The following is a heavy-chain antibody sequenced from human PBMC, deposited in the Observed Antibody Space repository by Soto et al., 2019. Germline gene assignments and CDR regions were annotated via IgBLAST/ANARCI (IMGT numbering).Heavy chain of an antibody. CDR2: IYYSGST. Sequence: PSETLSLTWTVSGGSIGSGDYYWSWIRQHPGKGLEWIGYIYYSGSTYYNPSLRSRVTISVDRSKNQFSLKLSSVTAADTAMYYCARSLLITIGNQMRLTPPNWFDPWGQGALVTVSS. CDR1: GGSIGSGDYY. CDR3: ARSLLITIGNQMRLTPPNWFDP. V-gene: IGHV4-31*02. J-gene: IGHJ5*02. D-gene: IGHD3-10*01.